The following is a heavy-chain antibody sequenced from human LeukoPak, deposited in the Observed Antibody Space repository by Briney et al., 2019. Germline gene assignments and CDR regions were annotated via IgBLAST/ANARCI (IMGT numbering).Heavy chain of an antibody. Sequence: GGSLRLSCAASGFTFNTYAMHWVRQAPGKGLEWVAVISYDGSNKYYADSVKGRFTISRDNSKNTLYLQMNSLRAEDTAVYYCAREMVRGSGSYQRLYYYYYGMDVWGQGTTVTVSS. CDR3: AREMVRGSGSYQRLYYYYYGMDV. D-gene: IGHD3-10*01. V-gene: IGHV3-30*04. J-gene: IGHJ6*02. CDR1: GFTFNTYA. CDR2: ISYDGSNK.